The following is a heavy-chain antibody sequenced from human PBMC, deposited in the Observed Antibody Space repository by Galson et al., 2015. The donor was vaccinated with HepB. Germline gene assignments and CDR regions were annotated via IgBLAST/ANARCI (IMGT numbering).Heavy chain of an antibody. CDR2: IDWDDDK. J-gene: IGHJ4*02. Sequence: PALVKPTQTLTLTCTFSGFSLRTSGMRVSWTRQPPGKALEWLARIDWDDDKFYSTSLKTRLTISKDTSKNQVVLTMTNMDPVDTATYYCARMGLFTGMVDYWGQGTLVTVSS. CDR1: GFSLRTSGMR. CDR3: ARMGLFTGMVDY. D-gene: IGHD2-8*02. V-gene: IGHV2-70*04.